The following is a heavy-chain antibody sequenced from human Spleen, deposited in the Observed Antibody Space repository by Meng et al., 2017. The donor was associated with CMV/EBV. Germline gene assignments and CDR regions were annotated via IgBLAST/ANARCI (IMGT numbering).Heavy chain of an antibody. Sequence: GESLKISCAASRFTFSAFGMHWVRQAPGKGLEWVSFIRYDGSKKYYGDSVRGRFTISRENSKNTLYLQMNSLRTEDTALYYCAKDRGYSNYERALDYWGQGTLVTVSS. CDR2: IRYDGSKK. J-gene: IGHJ4*02. CDR3: AKDRGYSNYERALDY. V-gene: IGHV3-30*02. D-gene: IGHD4-11*01. CDR1: RFTFSAFG.